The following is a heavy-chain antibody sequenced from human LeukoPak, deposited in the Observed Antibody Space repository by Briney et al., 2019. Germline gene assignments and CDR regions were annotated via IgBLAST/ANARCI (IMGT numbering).Heavy chain of an antibody. CDR2: TFYSGST. D-gene: IGHD1-26*01. J-gene: IGHJ4*02. V-gene: IGHV4-39*07. CDR3: ARDRVVGATVV. Sequence: PSETLSLTCTVSGGSISSNTYWGWIRQPPGKGLEWIGSTFYSGSTYYNPSLKSRVTISVDTSKNQFSLKLSSVTAADTAVYYCARDRVVGATVVWGQGTLVTVSS. CDR1: GGSISSNTY.